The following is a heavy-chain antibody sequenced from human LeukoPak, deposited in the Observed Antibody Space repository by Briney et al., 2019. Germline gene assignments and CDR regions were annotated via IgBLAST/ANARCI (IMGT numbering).Heavy chain of an antibody. CDR3: ARETMVRGVILFDY. D-gene: IGHD3-10*01. Sequence: ASVKVSCKASVYTFTGYYMHWVRQAPGEGLEWMGWINPTSGGTNYAQKFQGRVTMTRDTSISTAYMELSRLRSDDTAVYYCARETMVRGVILFDYWGQGTLVTVSS. CDR2: INPTSGGT. CDR1: VYTFTGYY. V-gene: IGHV1-2*02. J-gene: IGHJ4*02.